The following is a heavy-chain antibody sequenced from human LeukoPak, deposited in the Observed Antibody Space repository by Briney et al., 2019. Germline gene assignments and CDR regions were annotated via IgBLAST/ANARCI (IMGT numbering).Heavy chain of an antibody. Sequence: PSETLSLTCTVSGGSISSYYWSWIRQPPGKGLEWIGYIYYSGSTNYIPSLKSRVTISVDTSKNQFSLKLSSVTAADTAVYYCARGQYYDSSGYPLVDVWGQGTLVTVSS. CDR2: IYYSGST. D-gene: IGHD3-22*01. J-gene: IGHJ4*02. CDR3: ARGQYYDSSGYPLVDV. CDR1: GGSISSYY. V-gene: IGHV4-59*01.